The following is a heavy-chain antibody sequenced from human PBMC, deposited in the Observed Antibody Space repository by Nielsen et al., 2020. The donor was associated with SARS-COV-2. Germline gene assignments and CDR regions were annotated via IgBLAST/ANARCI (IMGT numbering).Heavy chain of an antibody. Sequence: SVKVSCKASGGTFSSYAISWVRQAPGQGLEWMGGIIPIFGTANYAQKFQGRVTITADESTSTAYMELSSLRSEDTAVYYCARDSTVTTNALDYWGQGTLVTVSS. V-gene: IGHV1-69*13. CDR2: IIPIFGTA. CDR3: ARDSTVTTNALDY. J-gene: IGHJ4*02. D-gene: IGHD4-17*01. CDR1: GGTFSSYA.